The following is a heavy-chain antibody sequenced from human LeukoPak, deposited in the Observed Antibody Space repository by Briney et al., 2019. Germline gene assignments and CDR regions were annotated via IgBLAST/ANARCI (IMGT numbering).Heavy chain of an antibody. CDR3: ARGGIVVVVAATGWFDP. D-gene: IGHD2-15*01. J-gene: IGHJ5*02. Sequence: PSETLSLTCAVSGGSISSSNWWSWIRQPPGKGLEWIGEINHSGSTNYNPSLRSRVTISVDTSKNQFSLKLSSVTAADTAVYYCARGGIVVVVAATGWFDPWGQGTLVTVSS. V-gene: IGHV4-4*02. CDR2: INHSGST. CDR1: GGSISSSNW.